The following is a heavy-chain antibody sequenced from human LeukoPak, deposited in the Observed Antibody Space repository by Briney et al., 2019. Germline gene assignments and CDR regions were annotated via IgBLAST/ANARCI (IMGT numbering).Heavy chain of an antibody. CDR2: INPSGGST. D-gene: IGHD1-26*01. CDR1: GYTFTSYY. J-gene: IGHJ3*02. CDR3: ARGSGSYYRTLDAFGI. Sequence: GASVKVSCKASGYTFTSYYMHWVRQAPGQGLEWMGIINPSGGSTSYAQKFQGRVTMTRDTSTSTVYMELSSLRSEDTAVYYCARGSGSYYRTLDAFGIWGQGTMVTVSS. V-gene: IGHV1-46*01.